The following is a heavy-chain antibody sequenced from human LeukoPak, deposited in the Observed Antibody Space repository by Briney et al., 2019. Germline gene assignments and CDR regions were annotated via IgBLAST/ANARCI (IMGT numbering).Heavy chain of an antibody. CDR1: GFTFSSYS. CDR3: ASLAVADY. J-gene: IGHJ4*02. Sequence: KPGGSLGLSCAASGFTFSSYSMNWVRQAPGKGLEWVSSISSSSSYIYYADSVKGRFTISRDNAKNSLYLQMNSLRAEDTAVYYCASLAVADYWGQGTLVTASS. V-gene: IGHV3-21*01. D-gene: IGHD6-19*01. CDR2: ISSSSSYI.